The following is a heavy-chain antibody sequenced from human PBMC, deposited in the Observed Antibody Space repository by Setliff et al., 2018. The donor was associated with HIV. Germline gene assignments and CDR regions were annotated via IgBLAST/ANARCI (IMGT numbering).Heavy chain of an antibody. CDR2: IYYSGTT. CDR3: ARDRRSIFGVDTKNWFDL. Sequence: SETLSLTCTVSGGSISSHYWSWIRQPPGKGLEWIAYIYYSGTTSYNPSLKSRVTISVDTSKNHFSLKLSSVTAADTAVYYCARDRRSIFGVDTKNWFDLWGQGTLVTVSS. CDR1: GGSISSHY. D-gene: IGHD3-3*01. V-gene: IGHV4-59*11. J-gene: IGHJ5*02.